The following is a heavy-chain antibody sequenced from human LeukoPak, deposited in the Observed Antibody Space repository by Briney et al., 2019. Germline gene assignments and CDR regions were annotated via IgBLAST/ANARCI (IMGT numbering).Heavy chain of an antibody. CDR3: ASVAGGYGDYTLLY. CDR2: INPSGGST. Sequence: SGKVSCKASGYTFTSYYMHGVRQAPGQGLDWVGIINPSGGSTSYAQKFQGRVTMTRDTSTSTVYMELSSLRSEDTAVYYCASVAGGYGDYTLLYWGQGTLVTVSS. D-gene: IGHD4-17*01. CDR1: GYTFTSYY. J-gene: IGHJ4*02. V-gene: IGHV1-46*01.